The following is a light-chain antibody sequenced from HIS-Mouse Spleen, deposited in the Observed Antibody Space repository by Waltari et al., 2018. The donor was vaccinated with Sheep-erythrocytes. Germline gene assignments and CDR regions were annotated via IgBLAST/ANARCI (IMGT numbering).Light chain of an antibody. J-gene: IGLJ3*02. CDR2: QDS. CDR3: QAWDSSTAWV. Sequence: SYELTQPPSVSVSPGQTASITCSGDKLGDKYAXWYQQKPGQSPVLVIYQDSKRPSGIXGRFSGSXXGXTATLTXSGTQAMDEADYYCQAWDSSTAWVFXXGXKLTVL. CDR1: KLGDKY. V-gene: IGLV3-1*01.